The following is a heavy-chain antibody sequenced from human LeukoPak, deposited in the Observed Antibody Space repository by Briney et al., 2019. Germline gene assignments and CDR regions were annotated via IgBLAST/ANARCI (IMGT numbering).Heavy chain of an antibody. CDR3: ARDRPHCSSTSCYGGYYYYGMDV. J-gene: IGHJ6*04. Sequence: SQTLSLTCAISGDSLSSNSAAWTWITQSPSRGLEWLGRTYYWSKLYNDYAVSVKSRITINPDTSKNQFSLQLNSVTPEDTAVYYCARDRPHCSSTSCYGGYYYYGMDVWGKGTTVTVPS. D-gene: IGHD2-2*01. CDR2: TYYWSKLYN. V-gene: IGHV6-1*01. CDR1: GDSLSSNSAA.